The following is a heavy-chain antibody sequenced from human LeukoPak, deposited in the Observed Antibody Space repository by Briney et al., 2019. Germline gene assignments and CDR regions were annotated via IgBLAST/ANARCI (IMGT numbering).Heavy chain of an antibody. V-gene: IGHV4-31*01. CDR1: GGSISSGHY. D-gene: IGHD4-23*01. CDR2: IYYSGST. J-gene: IGHJ4*02. Sequence: PSETLSLTCNVSGGSISSGHYWSWIRQHPGKGLEWIGFIYYSGSTYYNPSLKSQVVISVDTSKNQFSLKVNSVTAADTAVYYCARDFTGGNGHDSWGQGTLVTVSS. CDR3: ARDFTGGNGHDS.